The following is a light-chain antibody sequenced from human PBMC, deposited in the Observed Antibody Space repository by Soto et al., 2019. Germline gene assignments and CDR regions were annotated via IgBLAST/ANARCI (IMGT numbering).Light chain of an antibody. V-gene: IGLV2-14*03. CDR3: SSYTSSSTYV. CDR1: SSDVGGYDY. J-gene: IGLJ1*01. Sequence: QSVLTQPASVSGSPGQSITISCTGTSSDVGGYDYVSWYQHHPGKAPKLMIYDVTNRPSGVSSRFSGSKSGNTASLTISGLQAEDEADYYCSSYTSSSTYVFGTGTKLTVL. CDR2: DVT.